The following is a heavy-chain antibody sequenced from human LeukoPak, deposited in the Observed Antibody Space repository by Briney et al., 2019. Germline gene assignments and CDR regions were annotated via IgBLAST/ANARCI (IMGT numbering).Heavy chain of an antibody. V-gene: IGHV1-18*01. Sequence: VASVKVSCKASGYTFTSYGISWVRQAPGQGLEWMGWISAYNGNTNYAQKLQGRVTMTTDTSTSTAYMELRSLRSDDTAVYYCARGSGDYGEYYFDYWGQGTLVTVSS. CDR1: GYTFTSYG. CDR2: ISAYNGNT. CDR3: ARGSGDYGEYYFDY. J-gene: IGHJ4*02. D-gene: IGHD4-17*01.